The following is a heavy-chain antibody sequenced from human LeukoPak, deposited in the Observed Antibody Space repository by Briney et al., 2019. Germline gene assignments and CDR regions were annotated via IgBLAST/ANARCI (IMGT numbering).Heavy chain of an antibody. V-gene: IGHV3-9*01. CDR1: GFTFDDYA. CDR2: ISWNSGSI. J-gene: IGHJ3*02. CDR3: AREWHDAFDI. Sequence: GRSLRLSCAASGFTFDDYAMHWVRQAPGKGLEWVSGISWNSGSIGYADSVKGRFTISRDDAKNTLYLEMNSLRAEDTAVYYCAREWHDAFDIWGQGTMVTVSS. D-gene: IGHD5-24*01.